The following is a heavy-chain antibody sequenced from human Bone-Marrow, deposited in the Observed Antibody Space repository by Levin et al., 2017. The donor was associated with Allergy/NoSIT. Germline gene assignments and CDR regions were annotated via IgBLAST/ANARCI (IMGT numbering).Heavy chain of an antibody. CDR1: GYTFTDYG. CDR3: ARGFDC. V-gene: IGHV1-18*01. J-gene: IGHJ4*02. Sequence: GESLKISCKASGYTFTDYGISWVRQAPGQGLEWMGWINNNNGKTHYGQKFQGRVTMTTDTSTSTAYMELGSLGYDGTAVDYCARGFDCWGQGTPVTVSS. CDR2: INNNNGKT.